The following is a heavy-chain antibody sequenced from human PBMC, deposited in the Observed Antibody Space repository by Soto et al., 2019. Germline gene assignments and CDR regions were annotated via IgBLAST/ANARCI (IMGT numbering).Heavy chain of an antibody. J-gene: IGHJ6*02. V-gene: IGHV1-8*01. Sequence: ASVKVSCKASGYTFTSYDINWVRQATGQGLEWMGWMNPNSGNTGYAQKVQGRVTMTRNTSISTAYMELSSLRSEDTAVYYCARANRYAFWSGQTYYYYGMDVWGQGTTVTVSS. CDR3: ARANRYAFWSGQTYYYYGMDV. CDR2: MNPNSGNT. D-gene: IGHD3-3*01. CDR1: GYTFTSYD.